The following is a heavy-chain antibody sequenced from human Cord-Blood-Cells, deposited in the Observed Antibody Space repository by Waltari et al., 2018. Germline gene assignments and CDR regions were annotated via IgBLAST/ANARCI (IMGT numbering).Heavy chain of an antibody. CDR1: GFTFSSYW. Sequence: EVQLVESGGGLVQPGGSLRLSCAASGFTFSSYWMSWVRRAPGKGLGWVANIKQDGSEKYCGDSVKGRFTIARDNAKNSLYLQMNSLRAEDTAVYYCARTSAKGPFDPWGQGTLVTVSS. D-gene: IGHD6-25*01. V-gene: IGHV3-7*05. CDR2: IKQDGSEK. CDR3: ARTSAKGPFDP. J-gene: IGHJ5*02.